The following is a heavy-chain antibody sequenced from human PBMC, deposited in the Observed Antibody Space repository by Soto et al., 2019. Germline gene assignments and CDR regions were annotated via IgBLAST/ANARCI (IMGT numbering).Heavy chain of an antibody. D-gene: IGHD2-2*02. Sequence: SETLSLTCTFSGGSISSYYWSWIRQPPGKGLEWIGYIYYSGSTNYNPSLKSRVTISVDTSKNQFSLKLSSVTAADTAVYYCATHPGCSSTSCYIDYWGQGTLVTVS. J-gene: IGHJ4*02. CDR1: GGSISSYY. CDR3: ATHPGCSSTSCYIDY. V-gene: IGHV4-59*08. CDR2: IYYSGST.